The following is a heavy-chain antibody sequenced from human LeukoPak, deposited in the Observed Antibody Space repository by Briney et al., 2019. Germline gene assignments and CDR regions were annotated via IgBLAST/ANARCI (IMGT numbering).Heavy chain of an antibody. D-gene: IGHD5-12*01. CDR2: INTNGDNT. CDR3: ARDNSVGDSAWWFDP. Sequence: ASVKVSCKASGYTFTNNFMHWVRQAPGQGLEWVGIINTNGDNTCYAHKFQGRVTMITEMATSTDHMEVSSLRSEDPAVYYCARDNSVGDSAWWFDPWGQGTLVTVSS. J-gene: IGHJ5*02. V-gene: IGHV1-46*01. CDR1: GYTFTNNF.